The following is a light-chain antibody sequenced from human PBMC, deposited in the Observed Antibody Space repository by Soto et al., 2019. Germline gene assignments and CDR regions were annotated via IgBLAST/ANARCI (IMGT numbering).Light chain of an antibody. CDR2: AAS. Sequence: DIQMTQSPSFVSASVGDRVTISCRASQGITTWLAWYQQKPGEAPKLLIYAASTLQGGVPSRFTGSGSGTEFTLTISSLQPEDFATYYCQQATSFPRTFGQGTKV. CDR3: QQATSFPRT. CDR1: QGITTW. J-gene: IGKJ1*01. V-gene: IGKV1-12*01.